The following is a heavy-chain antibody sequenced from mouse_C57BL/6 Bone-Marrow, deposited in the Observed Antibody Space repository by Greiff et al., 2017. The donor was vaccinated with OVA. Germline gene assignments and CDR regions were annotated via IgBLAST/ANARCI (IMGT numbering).Heavy chain of an antibody. CDR2: INPNNGGT. D-gene: IGHD3-3*01. CDR3: ARRGWDYLDY. V-gene: IGHV1-26*01. CDR1: GYTFTDYY. Sequence: VQLQQSGPELVKPGASVKISCKASGYTFTDYYMNWVKQSHGKSLEWIGDINPNNGGTSYNQKFKGKATLTVDKSSSTAYMELRSLTSEDSAVYYCARRGWDYLDYWGQGTTLTVSS. J-gene: IGHJ2*01.